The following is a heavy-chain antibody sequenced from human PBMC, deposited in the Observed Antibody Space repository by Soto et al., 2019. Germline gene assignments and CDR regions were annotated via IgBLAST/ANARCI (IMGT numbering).Heavy chain of an antibody. D-gene: IGHD6-19*01. Sequence: SVKVSCKASGGTFSSYAISWVRQAPGQGLEWMGGIIPIFGTANYAQKFQGRVTITADESTSTAYMELSSLRSEDTAVYYCARAGIAVAGTYMEDYYGMDVWGQGTTVTVSS. CDR1: GGTFSSYA. V-gene: IGHV1-69*13. J-gene: IGHJ6*02. CDR3: ARAGIAVAGTYMEDYYGMDV. CDR2: IIPIFGTA.